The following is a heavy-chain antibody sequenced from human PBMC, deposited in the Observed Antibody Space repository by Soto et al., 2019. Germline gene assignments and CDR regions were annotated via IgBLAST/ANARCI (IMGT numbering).Heavy chain of an antibody. D-gene: IGHD3-3*01. Sequence: GGSLRLSCAASGFTFSSYVMHWVRQSPGKGLEWVAVISYDGSNKYYADSVKGRFTISRDNSKNTLYLQMNSLRAEDTAVYYCAKVMRYYDFWSGYYEIGYYFDYWGQGTLVTVSS. CDR1: GFTFSSYV. J-gene: IGHJ4*02. CDR3: AKVMRYYDFWSGYYEIGYYFDY. V-gene: IGHV3-30*18. CDR2: ISYDGSNK.